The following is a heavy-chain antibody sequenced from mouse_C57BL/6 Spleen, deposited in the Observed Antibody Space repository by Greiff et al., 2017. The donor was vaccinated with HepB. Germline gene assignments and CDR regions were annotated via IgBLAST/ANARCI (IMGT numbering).Heavy chain of an antibody. Sequence: VQLKQSGAELVRPGASVKLSCTASGFNIKDDYMHWVKQRPEQGLEWIGWIDPENGDTEYASKFQGKATITADTSSNTAYLQLSSLTSEDTAVYYCTTEGLVRFAYWGQGTLVTVSA. CDR1: GFNIKDDY. D-gene: IGHD3-3*01. V-gene: IGHV14-4*01. CDR3: TTEGLVRFAY. J-gene: IGHJ3*01. CDR2: IDPENGDT.